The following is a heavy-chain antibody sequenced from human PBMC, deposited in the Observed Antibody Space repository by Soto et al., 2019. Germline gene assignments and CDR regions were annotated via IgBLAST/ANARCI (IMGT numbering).Heavy chain of an antibody. CDR1: GGSISSGGYY. D-gene: IGHD6-6*01. CDR3: ARASRAIAAHMGGVDY. J-gene: IGHJ4*02. CDR2: IYYSGST. Sequence: SETLSLTCTVSGGSISSGGYYWSWIRQHPGKGLEWIGYIYYSGSTYYNPSLKSRVTISVATSKNQFSLKLSSVTAADTAVYYCARASRAIAAHMGGVDYWGQGTLVTVSS. V-gene: IGHV4-31*03.